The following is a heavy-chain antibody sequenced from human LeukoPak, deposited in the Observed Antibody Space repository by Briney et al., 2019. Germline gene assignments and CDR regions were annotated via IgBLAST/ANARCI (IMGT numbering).Heavy chain of an antibody. Sequence: SQTLSLTCTVSGDSINNGSYYWSWIRPHPGKGPEWSGNIYYSGSTYYNPSLKSRVTISIDTSKNQFSLKLSSVTAADTAVYYCARDGRIWFGKTNWFDPWGGGTLVSVSS. D-gene: IGHD3-10*01. J-gene: IGHJ5*02. CDR3: ARDGRIWFGKTNWFDP. CDR2: IYYSGST. CDR1: GDSINNGSYY. V-gene: IGHV4-31*03.